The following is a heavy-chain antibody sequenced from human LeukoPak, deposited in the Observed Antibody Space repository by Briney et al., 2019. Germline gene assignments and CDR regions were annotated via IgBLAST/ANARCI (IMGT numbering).Heavy chain of an antibody. D-gene: IGHD3-9*01. CDR3: ANYDILTGYYRGWFDP. CDR2: IYYSGST. CDR1: GGSISSGGYY. V-gene: IGHV4-39*07. J-gene: IGHJ5*02. Sequence: PSQTLSLTCTVSGGSISSGGYYWSWIRQPPGKGLEWIGSIYYSGSTYYSPSLKSRVTISVDTSKNQFSLKLSSVTAADTAVYYCANYDILTGYYRGWFDPWGQGTLVTVSS.